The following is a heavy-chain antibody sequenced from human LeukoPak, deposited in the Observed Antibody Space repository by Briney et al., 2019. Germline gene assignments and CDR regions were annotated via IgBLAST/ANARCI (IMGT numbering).Heavy chain of an antibody. V-gene: IGHV3-74*01. CDR1: GFTFSSTW. J-gene: IGHJ4*02. D-gene: IGHD3-22*01. CDR2: INSDGSIV. Sequence: SGGSLRLSCAASGFTFSSTWMNWVRPAPGKGPVWVSRINSDGSIVTYADSVKGRFTISRDNAKNTLYLQMNSLKTEDTAVYYCTTDPIYYDSSGYDYWGQGTLVTVSS. CDR3: TTDPIYYDSSGYDY.